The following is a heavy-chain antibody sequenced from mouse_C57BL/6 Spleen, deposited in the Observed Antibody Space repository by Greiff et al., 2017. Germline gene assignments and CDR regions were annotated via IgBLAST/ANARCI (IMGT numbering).Heavy chain of an antibody. D-gene: IGHD2-4*01. Sequence: EVHLVESGGGLVQPGGSMKLSCAASGFTFSDAWMDWVRQSPEKGLEWVAEIRNKANNHATYYAESVKGRFTISRDDSKSSVYLQMNSLRAEDTGIYYCTRKGLILYDYGDDFECRGQGTTLTVSS. J-gene: IGHJ2*01. CDR3: TRKGLILYDYGDDFEC. V-gene: IGHV6-6*01. CDR1: GFTFSDAW. CDR2: IRNKANNHAT.